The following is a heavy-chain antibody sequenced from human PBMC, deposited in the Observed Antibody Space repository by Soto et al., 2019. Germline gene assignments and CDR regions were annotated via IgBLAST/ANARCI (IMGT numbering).Heavy chain of an antibody. CDR2: IYYSGST. D-gene: IGHD3-10*01. CDR1: GGSISSSSYY. Sequence: PSETLSLTCTVSGGSISSSSYYWGWIRQPPGKGLEWIGSIYYSGSTYYNPSLKSRVTISVDTSKNQFSLKLSSVTAADTAVYYYARHATLLWFGELSPPPSWFDPWGQGTLVTVSS. CDR3: ARHATLLWFGELSPPPSWFDP. J-gene: IGHJ5*02. V-gene: IGHV4-39*01.